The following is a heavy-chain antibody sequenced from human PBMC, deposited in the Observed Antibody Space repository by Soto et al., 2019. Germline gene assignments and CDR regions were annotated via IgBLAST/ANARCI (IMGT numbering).Heavy chain of an antibody. CDR3: ARGVYTYYYYGMDV. CDR1: GGSISSGGYY. V-gene: IGHV4-31*03. CDR2: IYYSGST. Sequence: QVQLQESGPGLVKPSQTLSLTCTVSGGSISSGGYYWSWIRQHPGKGLEWIGYIYYSGSTYYNPSLKSRVTISVDTSKDQFSLKLSSVTAADTAVYYCARGVYTYYYYGMDVWGQGTTVTVSS. D-gene: IGHD4-4*01. J-gene: IGHJ6*02.